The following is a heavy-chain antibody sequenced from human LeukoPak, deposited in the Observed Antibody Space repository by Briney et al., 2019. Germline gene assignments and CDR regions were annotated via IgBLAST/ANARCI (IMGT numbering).Heavy chain of an antibody. V-gene: IGHV3-73*01. CDR2: IRSKVNSYAT. CDR1: GFIFSGSA. D-gene: IGHD5-24*01. J-gene: IGHJ4*02. Sequence: GGSLRLSCAASGFIFSGSAMHWVRQASGKGLEWVGRIRSKVNSYATAYAASVKGRFTISRDDSKNTAYLQMNSLKTEDTAVYYCTRAGRDGYNLDYWGQGTLVTVSS. CDR3: TRAGRDGYNLDY.